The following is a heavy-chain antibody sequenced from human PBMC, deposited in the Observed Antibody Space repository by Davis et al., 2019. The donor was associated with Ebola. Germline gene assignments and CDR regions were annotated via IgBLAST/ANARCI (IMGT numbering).Heavy chain of an antibody. CDR1: GYTFTGYY. D-gene: IGHD3-10*01. J-gene: IGHJ4*02. CDR2: INPNSGGT. CDR3: ASARVLWFGELGY. Sequence: AASVKVSCKASGYTFTGYYMHWVRQAPGQGLEWMGRINPNSGGTNYAQKFQGRVTMTRDTSISTAYMELSRLRSDDTAVYYCASARVLWFGELGYWGQGTLVTVSS. V-gene: IGHV1-2*06.